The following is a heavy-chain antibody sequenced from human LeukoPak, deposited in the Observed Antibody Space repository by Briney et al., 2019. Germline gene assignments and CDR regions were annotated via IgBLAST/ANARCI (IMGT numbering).Heavy chain of an antibody. Sequence: GGSLRLSCSASGITLMSYTIHWLRRAPGRGLEWLTLVLDNTDFAYHADSVKGRFIISRDTSKNVVYLQMNSLRPEDTAVYYCAKEYCSSTSCSFDYWGQGTLVTASS. J-gene: IGHJ4*02. CDR3: AKEYCSSTSCSFDY. CDR2: VLDNTDFA. CDR1: GITLMSYT. D-gene: IGHD2-2*01. V-gene: IGHV3-30-3*01.